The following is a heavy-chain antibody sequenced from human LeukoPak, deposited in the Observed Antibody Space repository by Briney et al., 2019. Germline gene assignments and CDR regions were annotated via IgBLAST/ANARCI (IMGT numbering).Heavy chain of an antibody. D-gene: IGHD6-19*01. CDR3: AKDSSAEAEYFQH. J-gene: IGHJ1*01. Sequence: GSLRLSCAASGFPFSSYGMHWVRQAPGKGLEWVAVISYDGSNKYYADSVKGRFTISRDNSKNTLYLQMNSLRAEDTAVYYCAKDSSAEAEYFQHWGQGTLVTVSS. V-gene: IGHV3-30*18. CDR1: GFPFSSYG. CDR2: ISYDGSNK.